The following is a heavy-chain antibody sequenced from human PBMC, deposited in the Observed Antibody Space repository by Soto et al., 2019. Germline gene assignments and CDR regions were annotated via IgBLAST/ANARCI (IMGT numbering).Heavy chain of an antibody. V-gene: IGHV4-39*01. CDR2: IYYSGST. Sequence: SETLSLTCTVSGGSISSSSYYWGWIRQPPGKGLEWIGSIYYSGSTYYNPSLKSRVTISVDTSKNQFSLKLSSVTAADTAVYYCARRRSGGYGSFGDFDYWGQGTLVTVSS. CDR3: ARRRSGGYGSFGDFDY. J-gene: IGHJ4*02. D-gene: IGHD3-10*01. CDR1: GGSISSSSYY.